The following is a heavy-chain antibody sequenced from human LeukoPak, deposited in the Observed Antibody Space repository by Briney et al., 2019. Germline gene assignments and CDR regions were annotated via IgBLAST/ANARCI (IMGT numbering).Heavy chain of an antibody. Sequence: GGSLRLSCAASGFTIDDYGMSWVRQAPGKGLEWVSGINWNGGSTGYADSVKGRFTISRDNAKNSLYLQMNSLRAEDTALYYCARVYAMVRGVYYFDYWGQGTLVTVSS. J-gene: IGHJ4*02. CDR1: GFTIDDYG. V-gene: IGHV3-20*04. D-gene: IGHD3-10*01. CDR3: ARVYAMVRGVYYFDY. CDR2: INWNGGST.